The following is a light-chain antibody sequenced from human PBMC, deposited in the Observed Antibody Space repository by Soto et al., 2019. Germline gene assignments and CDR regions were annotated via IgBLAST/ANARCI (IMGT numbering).Light chain of an antibody. Sequence: DIQMTQSPSTLSASLGDRVTITCRASQTISYYVNWYQQKPGKAPMLLIYGASTLQSGVPSRFSGSGSGTDFTLTISSLQAEDFASYYCQQTRAYPSTFGGGTKVDIK. J-gene: IGKJ4*01. CDR1: QTISYY. CDR2: GAS. V-gene: IGKV1-39*01. CDR3: QQTRAYPST.